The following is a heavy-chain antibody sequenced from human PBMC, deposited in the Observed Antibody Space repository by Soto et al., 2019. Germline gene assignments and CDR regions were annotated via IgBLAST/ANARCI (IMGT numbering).Heavy chain of an antibody. CDR1: GFSFSGYW. CDR2: INGDGSST. V-gene: IGHV3-74*01. Sequence: GGSLRLSCATSGFSFSGYWIHWVRQAPGKGLVWVSHINGDGSSTNYADSVKGRFTISRDYAKNTLYLQMNSLRVEDTAVYYCARGGAYIYGPQYDWGQGTLVTVS. D-gene: IGHD5-18*01. J-gene: IGHJ4*02. CDR3: ARGGAYIYGPQYD.